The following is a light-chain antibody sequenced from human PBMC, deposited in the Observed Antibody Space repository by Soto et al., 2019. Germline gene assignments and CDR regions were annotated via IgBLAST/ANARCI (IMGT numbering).Light chain of an antibody. Sequence: QSVLTQPPSVSGAPGQRVTISCTGSSSNIGAGYDVHWYQQLPGTAPKVLIYGNINRPSGVPDRFSGSKSGTSASLAITGLQAEDEADYYCQSYESSLSGWVFGGGTKLTVL. CDR2: GNI. CDR3: QSYESSLSGWV. V-gene: IGLV1-40*01. J-gene: IGLJ3*02. CDR1: SSNIGAGYD.